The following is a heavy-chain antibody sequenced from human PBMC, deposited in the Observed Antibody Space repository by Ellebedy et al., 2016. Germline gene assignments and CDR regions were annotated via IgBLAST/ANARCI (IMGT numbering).Heavy chain of an antibody. D-gene: IGHD1-26*01. V-gene: IGHV1-18*04. Sequence: ASVKVSXKASGYSFTGYYMHWVRQAPGQGLEWMGWISVYNGNTNYAQKLQGRVTMTTDTSTSTVYMDLRSLRSDDTAVYFCARGTYSVDYWGQGTLVTVSS. J-gene: IGHJ4*02. CDR1: GYSFTGYY. CDR2: ISVYNGNT. CDR3: ARGTYSVDY.